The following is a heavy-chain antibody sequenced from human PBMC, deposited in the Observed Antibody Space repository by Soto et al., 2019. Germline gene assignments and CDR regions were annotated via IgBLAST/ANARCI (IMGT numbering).Heavy chain of an antibody. V-gene: IGHV1-24*01. CDR3: ATGPREYCSSTSCYFSFFNYYYYMDV. D-gene: IGHD2-2*01. CDR1: GYTLTELS. Sequence: QVQLVQSGAEVKKPGASVKVSCKVSGYTLTELSMHWVRQAPGKGLEWMGGFDPEDGETIYAQKFQGRVTMTEDTSTDTAYMELSSLRSEDTAVYYCATGPREYCSSTSCYFSFFNYYYYMDVWAKGPRSPSP. J-gene: IGHJ6*03. CDR2: FDPEDGET.